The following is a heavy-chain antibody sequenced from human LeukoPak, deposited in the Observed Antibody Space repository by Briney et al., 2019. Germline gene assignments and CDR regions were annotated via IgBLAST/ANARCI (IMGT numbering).Heavy chain of an antibody. Sequence: PGGSLRLSCAASGFTFSSYGMHWVRQAPGKGLEWVAVISYDGGNKYYADSLKGRFTISRDNSKNTMYLQMNSLRAEDTAVYYCAKPGSWGQGTLVTVYS. CDR1: GFTFSSYG. D-gene: IGHD1-26*01. V-gene: IGHV3-30*18. CDR3: AKPGS. CDR2: ISYDGGNK. J-gene: IGHJ1*01.